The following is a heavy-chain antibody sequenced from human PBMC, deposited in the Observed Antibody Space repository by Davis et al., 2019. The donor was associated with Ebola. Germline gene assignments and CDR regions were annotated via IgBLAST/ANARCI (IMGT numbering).Heavy chain of an antibody. Sequence: PGGSLRLSCVVSGFTFRNYVMYWVRQAPGKGLEWVAVIWYDGMKEYYADSVKGRFTISRDNSKNTLYLQMNSLRAEDTAIYYCARDLYGFDYGDYALVIDYWGQGTLVTVSS. J-gene: IGHJ4*02. CDR1: GFTFRNYV. CDR2: IWYDGMKE. CDR3: ARDLYGFDYGDYALVIDY. D-gene: IGHD4-17*01. V-gene: IGHV3-33*07.